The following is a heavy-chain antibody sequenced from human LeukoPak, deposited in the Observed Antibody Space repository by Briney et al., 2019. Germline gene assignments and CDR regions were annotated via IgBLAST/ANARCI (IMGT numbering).Heavy chain of an antibody. V-gene: IGHV4-59*01. CDR2: IYYSGST. D-gene: IGHD3-22*01. CDR1: GGSISSYY. CDR3: ARTCGYYSPSAFDI. J-gene: IGHJ3*02. Sequence: KPSETLSLTCTVSGGSISSYYWSWIRQPPGKGLEWIGYIYYSGSTNYNPSLKSRVTISVDTSKNQFSLKLSSVTAADTAVYYCARTCGYYSPSAFDIWGQGTMVTVSS.